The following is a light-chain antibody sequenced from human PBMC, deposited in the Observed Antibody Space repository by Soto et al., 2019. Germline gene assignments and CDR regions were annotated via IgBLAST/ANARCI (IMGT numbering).Light chain of an antibody. CDR1: SSDVGGYSY. Sequence: QSALTRPRSVSGSPGQSVTISCTGTSSDVGGYSYVSWYQQHPGKAPKLMIYDVTKRPSGVPDRFSGSKSGNTASLTISGLQTEDEADYYCCSYAGSYTLVVFGGGTKLTVL. J-gene: IGLJ2*01. V-gene: IGLV2-11*01. CDR3: CSYAGSYTLVV. CDR2: DVT.